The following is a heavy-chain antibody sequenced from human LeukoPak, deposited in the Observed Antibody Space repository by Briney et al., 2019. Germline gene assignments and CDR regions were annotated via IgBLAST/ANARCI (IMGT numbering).Heavy chain of an antibody. V-gene: IGHV3-23*01. CDR3: AKGYGSSWYYFDY. Sequence: GGFLRLSCAASGFTFSSYAMSWVRQAPGKGLEWVSAISGSGGSTYYADSVKGRFTISRDNSKNTLYLQMNSLRAEDTAVYYCAKGYGSSWYYFDYWGQGTPVTVSS. D-gene: IGHD6-13*01. CDR1: GFTFSSYA. J-gene: IGHJ4*02. CDR2: ISGSGGST.